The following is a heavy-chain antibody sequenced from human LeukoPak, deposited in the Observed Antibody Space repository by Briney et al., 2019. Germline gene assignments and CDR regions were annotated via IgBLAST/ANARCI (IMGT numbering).Heavy chain of an antibody. CDR2: INHSGST. D-gene: IGHD2-15*01. V-gene: IGHV4-34*01. CDR3: ARGGKSYWSGGSCYPRNSDFDY. CDR1: GGSISSYY. J-gene: IGHJ4*02. Sequence: SETLSLTCTVSGGSISSYYWSWIRQPPGKGLEWIGEINHSGSTNYNPSLKSRVTISVDTSKNQFSLKLSSVTAADTAVYYCARGGKSYWSGGSCYPRNSDFDYWGQGTLVTVSS.